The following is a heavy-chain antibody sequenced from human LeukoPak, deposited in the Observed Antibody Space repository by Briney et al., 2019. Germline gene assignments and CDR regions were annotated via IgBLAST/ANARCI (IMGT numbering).Heavy chain of an antibody. V-gene: IGHV4-59*08. J-gene: IGHJ4*02. CDR3: ASQEMPLYFFDY. Sequence: SETLSITCTVSGGSISSYYWSWIRQPPGKGLEWIGYMYYSGSTKYNPSLKRRVTMSVDTSKNQFSLKLSSVTAADTAVYYCASQEMPLYFFDYWGQGALVTVSS. CDR2: MYYSGST. CDR1: GGSISSYY. D-gene: IGHD5-24*01.